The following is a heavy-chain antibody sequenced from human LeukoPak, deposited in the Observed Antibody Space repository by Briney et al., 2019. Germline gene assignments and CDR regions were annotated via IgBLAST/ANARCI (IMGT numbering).Heavy chain of an antibody. Sequence: ASVTVSYTASGSTFTSYGISGVRPAPGQGLEWMGWISAYNGNTNYAQKLQGRVTMTTDTSTSTAYMELRSLRSDDTAVYYCARSAEADYDILTGYYSDYWGQGTLVTVSS. D-gene: IGHD3-9*01. V-gene: IGHV1-18*01. CDR2: ISAYNGNT. J-gene: IGHJ4*02. CDR1: GSTFTSYG. CDR3: ARSAEADYDILTGYYSDY.